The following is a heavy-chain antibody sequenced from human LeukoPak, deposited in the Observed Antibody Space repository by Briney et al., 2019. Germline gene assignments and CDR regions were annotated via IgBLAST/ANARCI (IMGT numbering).Heavy chain of an antibody. D-gene: IGHD3-10*01. V-gene: IGHV1-2*02. CDR2: INPTSGGT. CDR3: ARAYGSGSSYHPDY. Sequence: INPTSGGTNTSQKFQDRVTLTRDTSINTAYMELSSLRSDDTAVYYCARAYGSGSSYHPDYWGLGTLVTVSS. J-gene: IGHJ4*02.